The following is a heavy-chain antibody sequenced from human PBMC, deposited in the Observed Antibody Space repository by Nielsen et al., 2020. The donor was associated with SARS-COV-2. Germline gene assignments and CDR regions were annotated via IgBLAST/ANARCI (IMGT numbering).Heavy chain of an antibody. J-gene: IGHJ6*03. CDR3: ARGDWGGGDRDYYYYMDV. V-gene: IGHV4-34*01. CDR2: INHSGST. D-gene: IGHD3-10*01. Sequence: SETLSLTCTVYGGSFSGYYWSWIRQPPGKGLEWIGEINHSGSTNYNPSLKSRVTISVDTSKNQFSLKLSSVTAADTAVYYCARGDWGGGDRDYYYYMDVWGKGTTVTVSS. CDR1: GGSFSGYY.